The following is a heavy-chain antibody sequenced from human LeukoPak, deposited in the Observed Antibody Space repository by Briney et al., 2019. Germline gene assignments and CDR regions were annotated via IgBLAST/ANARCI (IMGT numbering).Heavy chain of an antibody. CDR2: INHSGST. D-gene: IGHD6-13*01. Sequence: KPSETLSLTCAVYGGSFSGYYWSWIRPPPRKGLEWIGEINHSGSTNYNPSLKSRVTISVDTSKNQFSLKLSSVTAADTAVYYCARSSSSSWYGSFDIWGQGTMVTVSS. V-gene: IGHV4-34*01. J-gene: IGHJ3*02. CDR3: ARSSSSSWYGSFDI. CDR1: GGSFSGYY.